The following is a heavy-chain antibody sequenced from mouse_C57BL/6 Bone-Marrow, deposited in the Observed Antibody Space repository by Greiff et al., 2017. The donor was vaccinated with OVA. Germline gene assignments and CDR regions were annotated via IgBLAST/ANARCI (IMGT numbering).Heavy chain of an antibody. CDR1: GYTFTSYW. V-gene: IGHV1-59*01. CDR2: IDPSDSYT. CDR3: ARPDYVPFAY. D-gene: IGHD2-4*01. J-gene: IGHJ3*01. Sequence: VQLQQPGAELVRPGTSVKLSCKASGYTFTSYWMHWVKQRPGQGLEWIGVIDPSDSYTNYNQKFKGKATLTVDTSSSTAYMQLSSLTSEDSAVYYCARPDYVPFAYWGQGTLVTVSA.